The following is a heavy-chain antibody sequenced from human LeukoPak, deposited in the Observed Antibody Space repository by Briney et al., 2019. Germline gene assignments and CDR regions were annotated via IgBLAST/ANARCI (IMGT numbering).Heavy chain of an antibody. D-gene: IGHD1-26*01. J-gene: IGHJ4*02. CDR2: IKQDGSAK. CDR1: GFTFSNYC. V-gene: IGHV3-7*05. CDR3: ARALVGATD. Sequence: QPGGSPRLYCAASGFTFSNYCMSWVRQAPGKGLEWVANIKQDGSAKHYVDSVKGRFTISRDNAKNSLYLQMNSLRAEDTAVYYCARALVGATDWGQGTLVTVSS.